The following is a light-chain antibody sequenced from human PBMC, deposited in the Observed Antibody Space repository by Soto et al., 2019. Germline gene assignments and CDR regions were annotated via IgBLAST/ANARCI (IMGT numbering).Light chain of an antibody. CDR2: GAS. J-gene: IGKJ4*01. CDR1: HRVSSSY. Sequence: IVLPHSQGTVSLSPRERSTLSCRSIHRVSSSYLAWYQQKPGQAPRLLIYGASSRATGIPDRFSGSGSGTDFTLTISRLEPEDFAVYYCKQYGSSLNFGGGAKVDIK. V-gene: IGKV3-20*01. CDR3: KQYGSSLN.